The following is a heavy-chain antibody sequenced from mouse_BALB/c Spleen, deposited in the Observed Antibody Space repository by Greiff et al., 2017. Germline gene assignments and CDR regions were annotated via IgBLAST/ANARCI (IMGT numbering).Heavy chain of an antibody. V-gene: IGHV5-6-5*01. D-gene: IGHD2-4*01. CDR1: GFTFSSYA. J-gene: IGHJ1*01. CDR2: ISSAGST. CDR3: ARDDYDFHWYFDV. Sequence: EVQVVESGGGLVKPGGSLKLSCAASGFTFSSYAMSWVRQTPEKRLEWVASISSAGSTYYPDSVKGRFTISRDNARNILYLQMSSLRSEDTAMYYCARDDYDFHWYFDVWGAGTTVTVSS.